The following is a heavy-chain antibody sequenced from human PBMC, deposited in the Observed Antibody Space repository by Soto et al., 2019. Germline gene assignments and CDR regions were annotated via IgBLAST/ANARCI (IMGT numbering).Heavy chain of an antibody. CDR2: IYHSGST. Sequence: QVQLQESGPGLVKPSGTLSLTCAVSGGSISSSNWWSWVRQPPGKGLEWIGEIYHSGSTNYNPSLKSPVPISVYNSKNQFPLKLSSGTAADTAVYYWARVLFPPPHSYYYGMDVWGQGTTVTVSS. CDR3: ARVLFPPPHSYYYGMDV. CDR1: GGSISSSNW. J-gene: IGHJ6*02. V-gene: IGHV4-4*02.